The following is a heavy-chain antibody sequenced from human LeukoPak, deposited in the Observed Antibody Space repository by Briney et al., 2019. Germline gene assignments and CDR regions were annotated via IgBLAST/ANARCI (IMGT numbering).Heavy chain of an antibody. CDR3: ARGLQQQQILGDYYYGIDV. CDR1: GFTFSTYA. Sequence: GGSLRLSCAASGFTFSTYAMSWVRQDPGKGLEWVSAISGSGGSTYYADSVKGRFTISRDNSNNTLYLQMNNLRTEDTAVYYCARGLQQQQILGDYYYGIDVWGQGTTVTVSS. D-gene: IGHD6-13*01. J-gene: IGHJ6*02. V-gene: IGHV3-23*01. CDR2: ISGSGGST.